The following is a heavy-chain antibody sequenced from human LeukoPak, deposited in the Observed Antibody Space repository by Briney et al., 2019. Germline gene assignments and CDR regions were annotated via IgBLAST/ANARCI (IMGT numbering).Heavy chain of an antibody. CDR3: ARDLSADYDILTGYYREMDV. Sequence: SETLSLTCTVSGGSISSGSYYWSWIRQPAGKGLEWIGRIYASGSTNYNPSLKSRVTISVDTSKNQFSLKLSSVTAADTAVYYCARDLSADYDILTGYYREMDVWGKGTTVTISS. CDR2: IYASGST. V-gene: IGHV4-61*02. CDR1: GGSISSGSYY. D-gene: IGHD3-9*01. J-gene: IGHJ6*03.